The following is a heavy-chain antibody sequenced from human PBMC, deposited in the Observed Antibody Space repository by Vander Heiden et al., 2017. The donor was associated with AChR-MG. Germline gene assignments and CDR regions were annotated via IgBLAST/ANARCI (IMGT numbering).Heavy chain of an antibody. CDR3: ARDGVEGLPTSFYYYYMDV. D-gene: IGHD3-3*01. Sequence: QVQLVESGGGVVQPGRSLRTPCAASGLTFSTYAMHWVRQSPGKGLECVAFISYDGSNKYYADSVKGRFTISRDNSKNTLYLQMNSLRAEDTAVYYCARDGVEGLPTSFYYYYMDVWGKGTTVTVSS. J-gene: IGHJ6*03. CDR2: ISYDGSNK. V-gene: IGHV3-30-3*01. CDR1: GLTFSTYA.